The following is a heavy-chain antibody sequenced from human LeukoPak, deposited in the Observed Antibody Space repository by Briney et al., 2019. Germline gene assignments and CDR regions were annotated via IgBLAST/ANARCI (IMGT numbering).Heavy chain of an antibody. J-gene: IGHJ6*02. V-gene: IGHV1-18*01. CDR3: ASTYGDYALDFYYYGMDV. CDR1: GYTFTSYG. CDR2: ISAYNGNT. D-gene: IGHD4-17*01. Sequence: GASVKVSCKASGYTFTSYGISWVRQAPGQGLEWMGWISAYNGNTNYAQKLQGRVTMTTDTSTSTAYMELRSLRSDDTAVYYCASTYGDYALDFYYYGMDVWGQGTTVTVSS.